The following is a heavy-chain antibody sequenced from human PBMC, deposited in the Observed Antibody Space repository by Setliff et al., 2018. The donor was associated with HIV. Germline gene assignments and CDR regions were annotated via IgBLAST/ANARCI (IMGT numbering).Heavy chain of an antibody. V-gene: IGHV4-38-2*01. CDR3: ARRPAGAVAGGYGMDV. CDR2: IYHSGST. D-gene: IGHD6-19*01. CDR1: NYSISSGYY. J-gene: IGHJ6*02. Sequence: PSETLSLTCAVSNYSISSGYYWGWIRQPPGKGLEWIGSIYHSGSTYYNPSLKSRVTISVDTSKNQFSLKLSSVTAADTAVYYCARRPAGAVAGGYGMDVWGQGTTVTVSS.